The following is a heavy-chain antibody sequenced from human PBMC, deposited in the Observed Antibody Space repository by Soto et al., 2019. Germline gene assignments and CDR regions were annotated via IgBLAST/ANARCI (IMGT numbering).Heavy chain of an antibody. CDR2: IYYSGST. Sequence: QLQLQESGPGLVKPSETLSLTCTVSGGSISSSSYYWGWIRQPPGKGLEWIGSIYYSGSTYYNPSLKSRVTISVDTSKNQFSLKLSSVTAADTAVYYCARHLAPPEARFDYWGQGTLVTVSS. V-gene: IGHV4-39*01. CDR3: ARHLAPPEARFDY. CDR1: GGSISSSSYY. J-gene: IGHJ4*02.